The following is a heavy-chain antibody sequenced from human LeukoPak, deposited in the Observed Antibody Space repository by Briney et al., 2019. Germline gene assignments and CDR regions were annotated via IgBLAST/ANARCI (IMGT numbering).Heavy chain of an antibody. V-gene: IGHV3-15*01. J-gene: IGHJ4*02. CDR2: IKSKTDGGTT. CDR3: TKYYYDSSGYLYYFDS. Sequence: TGGSLRLSCAASGFTFSNAWMSWVRQAQGKGLEWVGRIKSKTDGGTTDYAAPVKGRFTISRDDSKNTLYLQMNSLKTEDTAVYYCTKYYYDSSGYLYYFDSWGQGTLVTVSS. CDR1: GFTFSNAW. D-gene: IGHD3-22*01.